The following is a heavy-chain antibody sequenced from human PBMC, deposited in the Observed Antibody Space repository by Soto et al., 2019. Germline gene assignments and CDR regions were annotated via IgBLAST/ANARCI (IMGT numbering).Heavy chain of an antibody. D-gene: IGHD3-9*01. CDR3: AKTRTVPPGYVWYYYFIDF. CDR2: ISPNSGNI. V-gene: IGHV1-8*01. J-gene: IGHJ6*02. Sequence: SVKVSCKASGYSLTDYDIHWVRQAPGQGPEWMGWISPNSGNINYAQKFQGRVTMTWNTSLSTAYMELSSLRSDDTAAYYCAKTRTVPPGYVWYYYFIDFWGQGTPVTVSS. CDR1: GYSLTDYD.